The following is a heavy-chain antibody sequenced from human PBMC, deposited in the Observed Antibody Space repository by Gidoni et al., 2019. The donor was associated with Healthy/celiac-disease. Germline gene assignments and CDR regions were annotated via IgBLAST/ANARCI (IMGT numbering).Heavy chain of an antibody. Sequence: QMQLLQSGPEVTKPVTSVKVSCKASGFTFTSSAVHSVRQARGQRLEWIGWIVVGSGNTNYAQKFQERVTITRDRSTSTADMELSSLRSEDTAVYYCAARGRGSGYVSHNTYSGYFDLWGRGTLVTVSS. CDR2: IVVGSGNT. D-gene: IGHD3-22*01. CDR3: AARGRGSGYVSHNTYSGYFDL. CDR1: GFTFTSSA. J-gene: IGHJ2*01. V-gene: IGHV1-58*01.